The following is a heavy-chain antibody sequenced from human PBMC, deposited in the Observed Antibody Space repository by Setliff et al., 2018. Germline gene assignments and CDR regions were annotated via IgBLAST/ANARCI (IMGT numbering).Heavy chain of an antibody. CDR2: IYFNGNT. Sequence: ASETLSLTCSVSGGSISSSDHYWGWLRQPPGKGLEWIANIYFNGNTNRKPSLKSRVTISIDTSKNQFSLRLSSVTAADTAIYYCSRLVRYCTTTTCQTLSGGEHWGPGTLVTVSS. CDR1: GGSISSSDHY. J-gene: IGHJ1*01. D-gene: IGHD2-8*01. CDR3: SRLVRYCTTTTCQTLSGGEH. V-gene: IGHV4-39*07.